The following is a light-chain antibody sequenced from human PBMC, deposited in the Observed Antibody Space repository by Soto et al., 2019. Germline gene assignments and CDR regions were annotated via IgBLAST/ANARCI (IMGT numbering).Light chain of an antibody. CDR3: SSFAGNNNLV. CDR2: EVT. Sequence: QCALTQPPSASGSPGQSLTISCTGTSSDVGGHNYVSWYQRHPGKAPKLIIFEVTKRPSGVPDRFSGSKSGNTATLTVSGLQAEDEAEYHCSSFAGNNNLVFGTGTKVTVL. J-gene: IGLJ1*01. V-gene: IGLV2-8*01. CDR1: SSDVGGHNY.